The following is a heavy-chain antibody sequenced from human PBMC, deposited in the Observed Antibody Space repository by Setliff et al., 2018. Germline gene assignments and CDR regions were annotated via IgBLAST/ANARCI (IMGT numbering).Heavy chain of an antibody. CDR2: IYETGTT. D-gene: IGHD1-26*01. CDR1: GGSISSGGYY. V-gene: IGHV4-31*03. Sequence: SETLSPTCTVSGGSISSGGYYWTWIRQHPGKGLEWIGYIYETGTTYYNPSLKSRFTISIDTSKNQFSLRLDSVTAADTAVYYCARGGDSGSYFLANHDAFDIWGQGTMVTVSS. J-gene: IGHJ3*02. CDR3: ARGGDSGSYFLANHDAFDI.